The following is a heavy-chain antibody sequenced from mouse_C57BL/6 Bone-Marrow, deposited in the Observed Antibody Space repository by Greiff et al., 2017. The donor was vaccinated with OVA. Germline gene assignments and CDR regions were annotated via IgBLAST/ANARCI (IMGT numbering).Heavy chain of an antibody. CDR3: ARIYYYGSSYAYYYAMDY. V-gene: IGHV2-2*01. J-gene: IGHJ4*01. D-gene: IGHD1-1*01. Sequence: VKLQESGPGLVQPSQSLSITCTVSGFSLTSYGVHWVRQSPGKGLEWLGVIWSGGSTDYNAAFISRLSISKDNSKSQVFFKMNSLQADDTAIYYCARIYYYGSSYAYYYAMDYWGQGTSVTVSS. CDR1: GFSLTSYG. CDR2: IWSGGST.